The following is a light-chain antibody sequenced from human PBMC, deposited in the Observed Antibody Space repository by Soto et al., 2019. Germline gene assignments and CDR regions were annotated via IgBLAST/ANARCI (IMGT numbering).Light chain of an antibody. CDR2: GAS. CDR1: QSVRSSY. CDR3: QQYGSSSWT. J-gene: IGKJ1*01. V-gene: IGKV3-20*01. Sequence: EIVLTQSPGTLSLPPGERATLSCRASQSVRSSYLAWYQQKFGQAPRLLIYGASSRATGIPDRFSGSGSGTDFTLTISRLEPEYLAVYYCQQYGSSSWTFGQGTKVEIK.